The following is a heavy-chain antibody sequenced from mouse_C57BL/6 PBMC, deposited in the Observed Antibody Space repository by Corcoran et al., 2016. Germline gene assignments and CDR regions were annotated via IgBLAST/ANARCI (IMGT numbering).Heavy chain of an antibody. Sequence: QIQLVQSGPELKKPGETVKISCKASGYTFTTYGMSWVKQAPGKGLKWMGWINTYSGVPTYADDFKGRFAFSLETSASTGYLQINNLKNEDTATYFCARERYGSSYKYFDVWGTGTTVTVSS. CDR3: ARERYGSSYKYFDV. CDR1: GYTFTTYG. D-gene: IGHD1-1*01. CDR2: INTYSGVP. V-gene: IGHV9-3*01. J-gene: IGHJ1*03.